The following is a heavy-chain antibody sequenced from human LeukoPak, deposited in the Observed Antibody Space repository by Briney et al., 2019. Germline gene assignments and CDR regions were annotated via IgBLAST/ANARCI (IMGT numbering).Heavy chain of an antibody. CDR2: ISGSSSTI. CDR1: GFTFSSYS. CDR3: ARGSTYYDSSGQVPFDY. J-gene: IGHJ4*02. V-gene: IGHV3-48*01. D-gene: IGHD3-22*01. Sequence: PGGSLRLSCAASGFTFSSYSMNWVRQAPGKGPEWGSYISGSSSTIYYADSVKGRFTISRDNGKNTLYLQMNSLRAEDTAVYYCARGSTYYDSSGQVPFDYWGQGTLVTVPS.